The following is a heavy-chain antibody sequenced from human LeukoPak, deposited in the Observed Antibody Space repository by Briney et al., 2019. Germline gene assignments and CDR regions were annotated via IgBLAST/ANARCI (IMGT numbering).Heavy chain of an antibody. CDR3: AKDMGSSGWHFDY. CDR1: GFTFDDYA. Sequence: GRSLRLSCAASGFTFDDYAMHWVRQAPGKGLERVSGISWNSGSIGYADSVKGRFTISRDNAKNSLYLQMNSLRAEDTALYYCAKDMGSSGWHFDYWGQGTLVTVSS. J-gene: IGHJ4*02. D-gene: IGHD6-19*01. CDR2: ISWNSGSI. V-gene: IGHV3-9*01.